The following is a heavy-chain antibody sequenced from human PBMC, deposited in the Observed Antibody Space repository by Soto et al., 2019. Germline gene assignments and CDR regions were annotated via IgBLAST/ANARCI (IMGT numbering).Heavy chain of an antibody. CDR1: GFMFSSYV. CDR2: ISSDESHD. CDR3: ARVRSYRGSGTYGRDAFDI. D-gene: IGHD3-10*01. Sequence: QVQLVESGGGVVQSGRSLRLSCAASGFMFSSYVMHWVRQAPGKGLEWVAVISSDESHDYYADSVKGRFTISRDNSKNTLFLQMNSLRADDTAVYYCARVRSYRGSGTYGRDAFDIWGQGTMVTVSS. J-gene: IGHJ3*02. V-gene: IGHV3-30*14.